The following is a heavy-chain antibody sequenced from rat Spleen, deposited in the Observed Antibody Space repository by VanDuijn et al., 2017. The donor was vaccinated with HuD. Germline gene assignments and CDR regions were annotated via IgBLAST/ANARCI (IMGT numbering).Heavy chain of an antibody. V-gene: IGHV5S13*01. CDR3: ARHYYSSSYYFDY. J-gene: IGHJ2*01. Sequence: EVQLEESDGGLVQPGRSLKLSCAASGFTYSNYVMAWVSQAPTKGLEWVASISTGGGNTYYRDSVKGRFTISRDNAKNTQYLQMDSLRSEDTATYYCARHYYSSSYYFDYWGQGVMVTVSS. CDR2: ISTGGGNT. D-gene: IGHD1-2*01. CDR1: GFTYSNYV.